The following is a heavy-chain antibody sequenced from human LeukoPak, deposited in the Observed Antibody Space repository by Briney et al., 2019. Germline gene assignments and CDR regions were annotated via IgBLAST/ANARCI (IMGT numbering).Heavy chain of an antibody. Sequence: GASVKVSCKASGYTFTGYYIHWVRQAPGQGLEWMGWINPNSGGTNYAQKFQGRVTMTRDTSISTAYMELNRLTSDDTAVYYCARDAIVRDYSNSDYWGQGTLVTVSS. CDR2: INPNSGGT. CDR1: GYTFTGYY. V-gene: IGHV1-2*02. CDR3: ARDAIVRDYSNSDY. D-gene: IGHD4-11*01. J-gene: IGHJ4*02.